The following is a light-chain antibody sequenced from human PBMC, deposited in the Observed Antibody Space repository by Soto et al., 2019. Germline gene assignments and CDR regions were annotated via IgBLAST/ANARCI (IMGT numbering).Light chain of an antibody. CDR1: ESISNW. Sequence: DIQMTQSPSSLSASVGDRVTITCRPSESISNWLAWYQQKPGKAPKLLIFKASNLERGVPSRFSGSGSGTEFTLTINSLQPDDFATYSCQQYTTYPLTFGGGTKVEIK. CDR3: QQYTTYPLT. V-gene: IGKV1-5*03. CDR2: KAS. J-gene: IGKJ4*01.